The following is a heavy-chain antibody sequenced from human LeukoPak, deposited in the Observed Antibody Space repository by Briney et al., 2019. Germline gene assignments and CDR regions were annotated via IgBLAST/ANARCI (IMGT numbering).Heavy chain of an antibody. J-gene: IGHJ3*02. CDR3: ARDRVQLWPPAGAFDI. D-gene: IGHD5-18*01. Sequence: ASVKVSCKASGYTFTSYDINWVRQATGQGLEWMGWMNPNSGNTGYAQKFQGRVTMTRNTSISTAYMELSSLRSEDTAVYYCARDRVQLWPPAGAFDIWGQGTMVTVSS. CDR2: MNPNSGNT. V-gene: IGHV1-8*01. CDR1: GYTFTSYD.